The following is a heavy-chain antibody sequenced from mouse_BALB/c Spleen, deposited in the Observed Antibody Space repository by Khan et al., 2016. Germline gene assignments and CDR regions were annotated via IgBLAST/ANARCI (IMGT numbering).Heavy chain of an antibody. V-gene: IGHV8-11*01. CDR3: ARIARWDGAD. CDR2: IWWNDNK. Sequence: QVTLKESGPGILQPSQTLSLTCSFSGFSLNTYGIGVGWIRQPSGKGLEWLAHIWWNDNKSYNTALKRRLTISKDTSNNQVFLKIASVDTADTATLYCARIARWDGADWGQGTLVTVSA. J-gene: IGHJ3*01. CDR1: GFSLNTYGIG. D-gene: IGHD4-1*01.